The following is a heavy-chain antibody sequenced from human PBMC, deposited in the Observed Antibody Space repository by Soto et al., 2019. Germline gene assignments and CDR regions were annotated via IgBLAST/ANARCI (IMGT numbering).Heavy chain of an antibody. D-gene: IGHD3-9*01. V-gene: IGHV2-26*01. CDR2: IFSNDEK. J-gene: IGHJ4*02. CDR1: GFSLSNARMG. Sequence: QVTLKESGPVLVKPTETLTLTCTVSGFSLSNARMGVSWIRQPPGKALEWLAHIFSNDEKSYSTSLKSRFTISKDTSKSQVVLTMTNLDPVDTATYYCARINDILTGFDYWGQGTLVPVSS. CDR3: ARINDILTGFDY.